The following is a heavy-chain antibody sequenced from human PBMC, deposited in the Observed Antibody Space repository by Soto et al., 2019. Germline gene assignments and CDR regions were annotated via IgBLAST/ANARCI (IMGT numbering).Heavy chain of an antibody. CDR1: GYTFTGYY. Sequence: ASVKVSCKASGYTFTGYYMHWVRQAPGQGLEWMGWINPNSGGTNYAQKFQGRVTVTRDTSISTAYMELSRLRSDDTAVYYCAREYDSSGYSRGMDVWGQGTTVTVSS. CDR3: AREYDSSGYSRGMDV. J-gene: IGHJ6*02. V-gene: IGHV1-2*02. D-gene: IGHD3-22*01. CDR2: INPNSGGT.